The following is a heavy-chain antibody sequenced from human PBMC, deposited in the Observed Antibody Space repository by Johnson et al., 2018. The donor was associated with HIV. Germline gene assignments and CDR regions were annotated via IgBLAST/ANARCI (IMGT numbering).Heavy chain of an antibody. D-gene: IGHD2-21*02. J-gene: IGHJ3*02. Sequence: VQLVESGGGLIQPGGSLRLSCAASGFTVSSTYMSWVRQAPGKGLEWLSVLYSDGRTYYAASVKGRFTFSRDGSKNTLFLQMNSLRAEDTAVYYCARDHRAYCGGDCYSDAFDIWGQGTMVTVSS. CDR2: LYSDGRT. V-gene: IGHV3-53*01. CDR3: ARDHRAYCGGDCYSDAFDI. CDR1: GFTVSSTY.